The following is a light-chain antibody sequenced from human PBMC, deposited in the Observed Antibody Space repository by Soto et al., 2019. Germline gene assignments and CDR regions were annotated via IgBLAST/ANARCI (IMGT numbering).Light chain of an antibody. Sequence: ALTQPASVSGSPGQSITISCAGANSDVGGYNYVSWFQQHPGKAPKVMLYDVNNRPSGVSNRFSGSKSGNTASLTISGLQAEDEADYYCSSYTNNITLGVLFGGGTKVTVL. CDR3: SSYTNNITLGVL. V-gene: IGLV2-14*01. J-gene: IGLJ2*01. CDR2: DVN. CDR1: NSDVGGYNY.